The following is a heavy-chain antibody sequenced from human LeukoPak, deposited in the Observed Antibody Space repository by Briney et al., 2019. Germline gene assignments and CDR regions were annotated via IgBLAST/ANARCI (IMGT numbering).Heavy chain of an antibody. J-gene: IGHJ5*02. V-gene: IGHV4-59*01. CDR1: GGSISSFY. CDR3: ARGGYSGSDWTT. D-gene: IGHD5-12*01. CDR2: IYHSGDT. Sequence: PSETLSLTCTVSGGSISSFYWNWIRQPHGKGLEWIGYIYHSGDTRYNPSLKSRVTISVDTSKSQFSLKLSSVTAADTAVYYCARGGYSGSDWTTWGQGTLVTVSS.